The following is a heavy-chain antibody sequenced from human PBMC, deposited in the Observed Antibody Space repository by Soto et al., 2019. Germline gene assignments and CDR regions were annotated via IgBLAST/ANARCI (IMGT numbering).Heavy chain of an antibody. CDR3: ARRLKYYDILTGYYTPYYYMDV. V-gene: IGHV4-39*01. CDR2: IYYSGST. J-gene: IGHJ6*03. Sequence: SETLSLTCTVSGGSISSSSYYWGWIRQPPGKGLECIGSIYYSGSTYYNPSLKSRVTISVDTSKNQFSLKLSSVTAADTAVYYCARRLKYYDILTGYYTPYYYMDVWGKGTTVTVSS. D-gene: IGHD3-9*01. CDR1: GGSISSSSYY.